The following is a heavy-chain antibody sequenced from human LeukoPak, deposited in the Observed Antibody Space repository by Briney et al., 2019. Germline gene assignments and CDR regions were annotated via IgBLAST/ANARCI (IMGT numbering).Heavy chain of an antibody. V-gene: IGHV1-2*02. J-gene: IGHJ3*02. CDR2: IDPNTGGT. D-gene: IGHD2-2*01. CDR1: GYTFTDYF. CDR3: ARGRLISCSRSSCSPDAAFDI. Sequence: ASVKVSCKASGYTFTDYFIHWVRQAPGQGLEWMEWIDPNTGGTNFAQKFQGRVTMTRDTSISTAYVDLSSLTYDDTAVYYCARGRLISCSRSSCSPDAAFDIWGQGTMVTISS.